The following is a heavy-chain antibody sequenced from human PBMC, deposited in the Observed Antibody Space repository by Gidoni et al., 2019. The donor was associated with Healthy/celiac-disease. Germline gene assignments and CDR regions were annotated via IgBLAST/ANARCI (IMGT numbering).Heavy chain of an antibody. V-gene: IGHV5-10-1*03. CDR2: IDPSDSYT. D-gene: IGHD3-10*01. CDR1: GYSLTRYC. J-gene: IGHJ6*03. CDR3: ARRGGSGSQRAYYYMDV. Sequence: DVQLVQSGAEVKTPGEALRISCKVAGYSLTRYCISWVRQMPGKGLEWMGRIDPSDSYTNYSPSFQGHVTISADKSISTAYLQWSSLKASDTAMYYCARRGGSGSQRAYYYMDVWGKGTTVTVSS.